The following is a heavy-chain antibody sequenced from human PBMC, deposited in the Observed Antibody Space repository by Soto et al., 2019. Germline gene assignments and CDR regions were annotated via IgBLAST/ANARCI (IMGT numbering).Heavy chain of an antibody. Sequence: QVQLVESGGGVVQPGRSLRLSCAASGFTFSSYAMHWVRQAPGKGLEWVAVISDDGSNKYYADSVKGRFTISRDNSKNTLYLQMNSLRGEDTAVYYCAREPDYSSDYWGQGTLVTVSS. V-gene: IGHV3-30-3*01. CDR3: AREPDYSSDY. J-gene: IGHJ4*02. CDR2: ISDDGSNK. CDR1: GFTFSSYA. D-gene: IGHD4-4*01.